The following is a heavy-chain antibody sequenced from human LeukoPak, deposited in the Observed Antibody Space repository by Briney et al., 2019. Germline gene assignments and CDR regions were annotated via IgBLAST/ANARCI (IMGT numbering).Heavy chain of an antibody. CDR2: INHSGST. D-gene: IGHD3-10*01. CDR3: ARTLLWLGSLIVNWFDP. J-gene: IGHJ5*02. CDR1: GGSFSGYY. V-gene: IGHV4-34*01. Sequence: KPSETLSLTCAVYGGSFSGYYWSWIRQPPGKGLEWIGEINHSGSTNYNPSLKSRVTISVDTSKNQFSLKLSSVTAADTAVYYCARTLLWLGSLIVNWFDPWGQGTLVTVSS.